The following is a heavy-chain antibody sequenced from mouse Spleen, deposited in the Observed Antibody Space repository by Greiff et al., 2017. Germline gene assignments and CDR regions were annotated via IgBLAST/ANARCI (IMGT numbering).Heavy chain of an antibody. CDR3: ARDKTTGFAY. Sequence: VMLVESGPGLVAPSQSLSITCTVSGFSSTSYGVHWVRQPPGKGLEWLGVIWAGGSTNYNSALMSRLSISKDNSKSQVFLKMNSLQTDDTAMYYCARDKTTGFAYWGQGTLVTVSA. CDR2: IWAGGST. J-gene: IGHJ3*01. V-gene: IGHV2-9*02. CDR1: GFSSTSYG. D-gene: IGHD1-1*01.